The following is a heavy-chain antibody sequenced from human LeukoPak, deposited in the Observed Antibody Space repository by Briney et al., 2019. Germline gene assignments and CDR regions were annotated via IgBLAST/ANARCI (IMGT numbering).Heavy chain of an antibody. Sequence: GGSLRLSCAASGFTFSSYSMDWVRQAPGKGLEWVSSISSSSSYIYYADSVKGRFTISRDNAKNSLYLQMNSLRAEDTAVYYCARSYYDSSGYFDYWGQGTLVTVSS. CDR2: ISSSSSYI. D-gene: IGHD3-22*01. CDR1: GFTFSSYS. V-gene: IGHV3-21*01. J-gene: IGHJ4*02. CDR3: ARSYYDSSGYFDY.